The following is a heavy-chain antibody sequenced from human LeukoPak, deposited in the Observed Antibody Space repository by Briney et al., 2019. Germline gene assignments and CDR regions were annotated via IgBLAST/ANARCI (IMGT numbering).Heavy chain of an antibody. Sequence: GASVKVSCKASGYTFTNYAMNWVRQAPGQGLEWMGWINTDTGNPTYAQGFTGRLVFSLDTSASTAYLQISSLKAEDTAIYYCARTLFGDQYQLLHNWFDPWGQGTLVTVPS. CDR1: GYTFTNYA. V-gene: IGHV7-4-1*02. J-gene: IGHJ5*02. CDR3: ARTLFGDQYQLLHNWFDP. CDR2: INTDTGNP. D-gene: IGHD2-2*01.